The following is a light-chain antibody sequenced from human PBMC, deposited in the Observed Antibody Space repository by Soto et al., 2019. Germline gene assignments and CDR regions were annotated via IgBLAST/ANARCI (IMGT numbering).Light chain of an antibody. CDR3: QQYDGSPIT. CDR1: QSVSSSD. V-gene: IGKV3-20*01. J-gene: IGKJ5*01. Sequence: EIVMTQSPGTLSLSPGERATLSCRASQSVSSSDLAWYQQKPGQAPRLLISGASSRATGIPDRFSGGGSGTDFTLTISRVEPEDFALYICQQYDGSPITFGQGTRLEIK. CDR2: GAS.